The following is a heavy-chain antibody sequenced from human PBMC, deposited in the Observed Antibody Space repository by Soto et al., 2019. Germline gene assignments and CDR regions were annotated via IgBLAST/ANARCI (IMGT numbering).Heavy chain of an antibody. J-gene: IGHJ5*02. Sequence: SETLSLTCTVSGGSISSGGYYWSWIRQHPGKELEWIGYIYYSGTTYYNPSLKRRDTISVDTSKNQFSLKLSSVTAADTAVYFCARTYSGSYSWFDPWGQGTLVT. D-gene: IGHD1-26*01. CDR1: GGSISSGGYY. CDR2: IYYSGTT. V-gene: IGHV4-31*03. CDR3: ARTYSGSYSWFDP.